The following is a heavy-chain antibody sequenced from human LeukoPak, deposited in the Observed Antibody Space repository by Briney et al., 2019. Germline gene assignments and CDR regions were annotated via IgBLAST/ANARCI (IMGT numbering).Heavy chain of an antibody. CDR3: ARVPRYYYGSGSYEFDY. CDR2: IYYSGST. Sequence: PSETLSLTCTVSGGSISSYYWSWIRQPPGKGLEWIGYIYYSGSTNYNPSLKSRVTISVDTSKNQFSLKLSSVTAADTAVYYCARVPRYYYGSGSYEFDYWGQGTLVTVSS. CDR1: GGSISSYY. J-gene: IGHJ4*02. D-gene: IGHD3-10*01. V-gene: IGHV4-59*01.